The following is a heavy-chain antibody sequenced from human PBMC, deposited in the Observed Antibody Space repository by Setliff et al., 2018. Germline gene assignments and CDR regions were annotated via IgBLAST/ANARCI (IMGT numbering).Heavy chain of an antibody. Sequence: ASVKVSCKASGYTFTGYYMHWVRQAPGQGLEWMGWINPNSGGTNYAQKFQGWVTMTRDTSISTAYMELSRLRSDDTAVYYCARGAYSSGWYVGYWGQGTLVTVS. CDR3: ARGAYSSGWYVGY. CDR1: GYTFTGYY. V-gene: IGHV1-2*04. J-gene: IGHJ4*02. CDR2: INPNSGGT. D-gene: IGHD6-19*01.